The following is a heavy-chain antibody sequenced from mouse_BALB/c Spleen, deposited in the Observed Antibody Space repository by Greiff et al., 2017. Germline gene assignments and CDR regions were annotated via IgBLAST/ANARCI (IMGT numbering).Heavy chain of an antibody. D-gene: IGHD2-3*01. V-gene: IGHV1-87*01. CDR3: ARKRDMTLFDY. CDR2: IYPGDGDT. CDR1: GYTFTSYW. Sequence: VQLQQSGAELARPGASVKLSCKASGYTFTSYWMQWVKQRPGQGLEWIGAIYPGDGDTRYTQKFKGKATLTADKSSSTAYMQLSSLASEDSAVYYCARKRDMTLFDYWGQGTTLTVSS. J-gene: IGHJ2*01.